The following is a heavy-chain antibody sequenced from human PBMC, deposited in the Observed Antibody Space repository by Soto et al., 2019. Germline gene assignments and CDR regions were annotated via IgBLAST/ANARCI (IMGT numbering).Heavy chain of an antibody. CDR3: AHRAYFDSGKQFDY. J-gene: IGHJ4*02. D-gene: IGHD3-10*01. CDR2: IYWDDEK. Sequence: QITLKESGPTLVKPTQTLTLTCTFSGFSLSTSGVGVGWIRQPPGKALEWLAIIYWDDEKRYSPSLKTRLTGXKXTXXNQVVLTMTNVDPVDTATYYCAHRAYFDSGKQFDYWGQGTLVSVSS. CDR1: GFSLSTSGVG. V-gene: IGHV2-5*02.